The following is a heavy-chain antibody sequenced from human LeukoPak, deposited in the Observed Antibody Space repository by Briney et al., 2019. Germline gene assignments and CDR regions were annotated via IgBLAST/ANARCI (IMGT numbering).Heavy chain of an antibody. D-gene: IGHD3-3*01. Sequence: ASVKVSCKASGRTFSSYTISWVRQAPGQGLEWMGRIIPILGIANYAQKFQGRVTITADKSTSTAYMELSSLRSEDTAVYYCAREYYDFWSGLTQGNYYYYYGMDVWGQGTTVTVSS. CDR2: IIPILGIA. V-gene: IGHV1-69*02. CDR1: GRTFSSYT. CDR3: AREYYDFWSGLTQGNYYYYYGMDV. J-gene: IGHJ6*02.